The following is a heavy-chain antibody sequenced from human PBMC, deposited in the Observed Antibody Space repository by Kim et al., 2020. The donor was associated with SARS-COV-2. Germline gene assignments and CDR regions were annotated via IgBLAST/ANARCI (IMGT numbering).Heavy chain of an antibody. V-gene: IGHV3-23*01. CDR1: GFTFSNYA. D-gene: IGHD5-18*01. CDR2: ISGGGANQ. CDR3: AKGLYSNGYDAFDV. Sequence: GSLRLSCAASGFTFSNYAMNWVRQAPGKGLEWVSSISGGGANQNYADSVKGRFTISRDNSKNTLYLQMNSLTGDDTAVYYCAKGLYSNGYDAFDVWG. J-gene: IGHJ3*01.